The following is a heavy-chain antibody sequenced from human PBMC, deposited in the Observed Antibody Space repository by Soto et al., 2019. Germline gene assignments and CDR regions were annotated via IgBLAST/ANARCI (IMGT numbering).Heavy chain of an antibody. CDR1: GFTFSDYY. D-gene: IGHD1-1*01. CDR2: SSNSGTFS. J-gene: IGHJ4*02. CDR3: ARSGAIYNRLDF. V-gene: IGHV3-11*06. Sequence: PGGSLRLSCEGSGFTFSDYYISWIRQAPGKGLEWISYSSNSGTFSRYADSVKGRFSISRDNTKNLLYLQMNSLRAEDTAVYYCARSGAIYNRLDFWRQGPPLTVSP.